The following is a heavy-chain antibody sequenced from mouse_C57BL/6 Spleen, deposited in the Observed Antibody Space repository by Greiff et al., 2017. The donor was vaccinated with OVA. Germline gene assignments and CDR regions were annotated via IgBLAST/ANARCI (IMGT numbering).Heavy chain of an antibody. CDR2: ISSGSSTI. D-gene: IGHD2-5*01. V-gene: IGHV5-17*01. Sequence: EVKVVESGGGLVKPGGSLKLSCAASGFTFSDYGMHWVRQAPEKGLEWVAYISSGSSTIYYADTVKGRFTISRDNAKNTLFLQMTSLRSEDTAMYYCARDYSNYGYYAMDYWGQGTSVTVSS. CDR3: ARDYSNYGYYAMDY. CDR1: GFTFSDYG. J-gene: IGHJ4*01.